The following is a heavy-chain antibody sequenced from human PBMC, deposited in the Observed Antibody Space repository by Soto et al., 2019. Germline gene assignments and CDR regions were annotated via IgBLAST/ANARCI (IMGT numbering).Heavy chain of an antibody. Sequence: SETLSLTCAVSGGSISSNNWWSWVRQPPGKGLEWIGEIFHSGSTHYNPSLKSRVTISVDTSKNQFSLKLSSVTAADTAVYYWARARIVVVPAARYNWFDPWGQGTLVTVSS. V-gene: IGHV4-4*02. CDR3: ARARIVVVPAARYNWFDP. D-gene: IGHD2-2*01. J-gene: IGHJ5*02. CDR2: IFHSGST. CDR1: GGSISSNNW.